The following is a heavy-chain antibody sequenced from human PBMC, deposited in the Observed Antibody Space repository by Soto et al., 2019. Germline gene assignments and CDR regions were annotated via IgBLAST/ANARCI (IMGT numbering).Heavy chain of an antibody. D-gene: IGHD6-19*01. CDR1: GGSISDYY. CDR2: IFNRVTT. Sequence: QVQLQESGPGLVKPSETLSLTCSVSGGSISDYYWTWIRQTPGKGLEWIGYIFNRVTTNCNPSLKSRITISVDTSKNHFSLKMRSVTAADTAVYYCARGASGWYRGFDIWGQGTLVTVSS. V-gene: IGHV4-59*01. CDR3: ARGASGWYRGFDI. J-gene: IGHJ3*02.